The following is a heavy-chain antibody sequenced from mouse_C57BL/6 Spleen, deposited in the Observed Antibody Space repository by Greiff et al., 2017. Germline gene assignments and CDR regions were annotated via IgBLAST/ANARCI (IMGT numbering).Heavy chain of an antibody. Sequence: EVQGVESGEGLVKPGGSLKLSCAASGFTFSSYAMSWVRQTPEKRLEWVAYISSGGDYIYYADTVKGRFTISRDNARNTLYLQMSSLKSEDTAMYYCTRGDYYGSSSRHYFDYWGQGTTLTVSS. CDR2: ISSGGDYI. D-gene: IGHD1-1*01. V-gene: IGHV5-9-1*02. CDR3: TRGDYYGSSSRHYFDY. CDR1: GFTFSSYA. J-gene: IGHJ2*01.